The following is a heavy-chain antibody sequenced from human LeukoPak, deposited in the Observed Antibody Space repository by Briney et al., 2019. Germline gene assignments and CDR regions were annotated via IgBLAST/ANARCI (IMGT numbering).Heavy chain of an antibody. J-gene: IGHJ4*02. CDR1: GYTFTGYY. CDR2: INPNSGGT. CDR3: ARDLGGSGSYYRWDFDY. V-gene: IGHV1-2*02. Sequence: ASMKVSCKASGYTFTGYYMHWVRQAPGQGLEWMGWINPNSGGTNYAQKFQGRVTMTRDTSISTAYMELSRLRSDDTAVYYCARDLGGSGSYYRWDFDYWRQGTLVTVSS. D-gene: IGHD3-10*01.